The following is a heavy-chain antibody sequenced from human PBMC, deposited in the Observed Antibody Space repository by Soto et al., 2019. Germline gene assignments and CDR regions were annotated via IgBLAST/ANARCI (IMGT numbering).Heavy chain of an antibody. D-gene: IGHD6-19*01. J-gene: IGHJ4*02. CDR1: GFTFTKAW. CDR3: TTDASIAGAGEFDY. Sequence: EVQVVESGGGLVKPGGSLRLSCVASGFTFTKAWMSWARQAPGKGLEWVGRIKSKSAGGTIDYAAPVKGRFTISRDDSKNTLYLQMNSLKTEDTAVYYWTTDASIAGAGEFDYWGQGTLVTVSS. V-gene: IGHV3-15*05. CDR2: IKSKSAGGTI.